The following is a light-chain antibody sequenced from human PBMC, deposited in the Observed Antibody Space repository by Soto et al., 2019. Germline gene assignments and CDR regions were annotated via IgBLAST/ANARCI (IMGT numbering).Light chain of an antibody. CDR2: LGS. J-gene: IGKJ1*01. CDR1: ESLLDSNGNNY. V-gene: IGKV2-28*01. Sequence: DIVMTQSPLSLPVTPGEPASISCRSSESLLDSNGNNYLDWYLQKPGQSPQLLIYLGSTRASGVPDRFSGGGSGTDFTLKISRVEAEDVGVYYCMQALQTRWTFGQGTKVEI. CDR3: MQALQTRWT.